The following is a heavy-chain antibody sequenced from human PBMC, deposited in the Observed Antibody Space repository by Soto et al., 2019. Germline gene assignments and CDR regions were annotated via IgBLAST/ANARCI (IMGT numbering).Heavy chain of an antibody. D-gene: IGHD6-13*01. V-gene: IGHV4-34*01. CDR1: GGSFSGYY. Sequence: QVQLQQWGAGLLKPSETLSLTCAVYGGSFSGYYWSWIRQPPGKGLEWIGEINHSGSTNYNPSLKSRVTISVDTSKNQFSLKLSSVTAADTAVYYCARGLPKWSSSPYYWGQGTLVTVSS. CDR2: INHSGST. CDR3: ARGLPKWSSSPYY. J-gene: IGHJ4*02.